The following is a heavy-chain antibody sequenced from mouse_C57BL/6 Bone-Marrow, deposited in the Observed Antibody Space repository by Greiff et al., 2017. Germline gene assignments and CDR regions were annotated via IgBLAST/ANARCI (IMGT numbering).Heavy chain of an antibody. Sequence: DVQLVESGGGLVKPGGSLKLSCAASGFTFSDYGMHWVRQAPEKRLEWVAYISSGSSTIYYADTVKGRFTISRDNAKNTLFLQMTSLRSEDTAMYYCARVQGYWYFDVWGTGTTVTVSS. J-gene: IGHJ1*03. CDR3: ARVQGYWYFDV. V-gene: IGHV5-17*01. CDR2: ISSGSSTI. CDR1: GFTFSDYG.